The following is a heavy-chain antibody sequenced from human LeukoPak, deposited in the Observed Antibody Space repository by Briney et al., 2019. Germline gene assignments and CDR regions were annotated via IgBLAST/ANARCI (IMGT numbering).Heavy chain of an antibody. Sequence: GGSLRLSCAASGFTFSSYAMHWVRQAPGRGLEWVAVISYDGSNKYYADSVKGRFTISRDNAKNSLYLQMNSLRAEDTAVYYCARVLGPYCSSTSCYAHDAFDIWGQGTMVTVSS. D-gene: IGHD2-2*01. J-gene: IGHJ3*02. CDR2: ISYDGSNK. V-gene: IGHV3-30-3*01. CDR3: ARVLGPYCSSTSCYAHDAFDI. CDR1: GFTFSSYA.